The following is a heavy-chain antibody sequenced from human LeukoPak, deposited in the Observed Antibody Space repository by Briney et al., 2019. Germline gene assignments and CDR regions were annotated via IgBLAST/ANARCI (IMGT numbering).Heavy chain of an antibody. CDR1: GYSISSGYY. CDR2: IYHSGST. V-gene: IGHV4-38-2*02. CDR3: ARGGKLRFLEWSSFDY. D-gene: IGHD3-3*01. J-gene: IGHJ4*02. Sequence: SETLSLTCTVSGYSISSGYYWGWIRQPPGKGLEWIGSIYHSGSTYYNPSLKSRVTISVDTSKNQFSLKLSSVTAADTAVYYCARGGKLRFLEWSSFDYWGQGTLVTVSS.